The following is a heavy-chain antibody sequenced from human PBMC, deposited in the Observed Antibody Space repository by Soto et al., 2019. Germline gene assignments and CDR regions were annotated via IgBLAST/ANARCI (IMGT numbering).Heavy chain of an antibody. Sequence: PGGSLRLSCAASGFTFSSYSMNWVRQAPGKGLEWVSYISSSSSTIYYADSVKGRFTISRDNAKNSLYLQMNSLRAEDTAVYYCARRISSFDYGHFDYWGKGTLVTVSS. J-gene: IGHJ4*02. CDR2: ISSSSSTI. CDR1: GFTFSSYS. CDR3: ARRISSFDYGHFDY. V-gene: IGHV3-48*01. D-gene: IGHD3-10*01.